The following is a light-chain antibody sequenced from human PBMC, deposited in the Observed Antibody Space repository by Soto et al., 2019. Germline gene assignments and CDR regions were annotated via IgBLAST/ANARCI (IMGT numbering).Light chain of an antibody. V-gene: IGLV2-14*03. Sequence: QSALTQPASVSGSPGQSITFSCTGTSSDVGGYNYVSWYQHHPSKAPKLIIYDVTNRPSGVSSPCSVSKSGNTAYLTISGLQTEDEADYYCSSYTTSNTRQIVFGTGTKVTVL. CDR2: DVT. CDR1: SSDVGGYNY. J-gene: IGLJ1*01. CDR3: SSYTTSNTRQIV.